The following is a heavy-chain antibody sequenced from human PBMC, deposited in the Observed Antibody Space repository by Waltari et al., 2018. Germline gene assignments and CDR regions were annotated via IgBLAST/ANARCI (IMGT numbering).Heavy chain of an antibody. V-gene: IGHV3-66*01. D-gene: IGHD3-10*01. J-gene: IGHJ3*02. Sequence: EVQLVESGGGLVQPGGSLRLSCAASGFTVRSNSMGWVRQAPGKGLEWVSVIYSGGSTYYADSVKGRFTISRDNSKNTLYLQMNSLRAEDTAVYYCARGSAGDAFDIWGQGTMVTVSS. CDR3: ARGSAGDAFDI. CDR1: GFTVRSNS. CDR2: IYSGGST.